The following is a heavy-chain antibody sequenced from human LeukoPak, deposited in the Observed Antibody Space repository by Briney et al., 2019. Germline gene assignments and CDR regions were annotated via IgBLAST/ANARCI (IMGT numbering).Heavy chain of an antibody. V-gene: IGHV3-30*02. CDR2: IRYDGTNK. Sequence: GGSLRLSCAASGFTFSNYGMHWVRQAPGKGLEWVAFIRYDGTNKYYADSVKGRFTISRDNSKNTPFLQMNSLRAEDTAVYYCATAGDGFDIWGQGTMVTVSS. CDR1: GFTFSNYG. J-gene: IGHJ3*02. CDR3: ATAGDGFDI.